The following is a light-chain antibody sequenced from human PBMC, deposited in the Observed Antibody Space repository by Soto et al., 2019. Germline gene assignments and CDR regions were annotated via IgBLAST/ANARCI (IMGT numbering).Light chain of an antibody. CDR1: QSFSSSY. CDR2: ETS. CDR3: QQYRTSPRT. V-gene: IGKV3-20*01. J-gene: IGKJ1*01. Sequence: EIVLTQSPGTLSLSPGERATLSCRASQSFSSSYLAWYQQKPGQAPRLLIYETSSRATGITDRFSGSGSQTDFTLTISRLEPEDFAVYYCQQYRTSPRTFGQGTKVEIK.